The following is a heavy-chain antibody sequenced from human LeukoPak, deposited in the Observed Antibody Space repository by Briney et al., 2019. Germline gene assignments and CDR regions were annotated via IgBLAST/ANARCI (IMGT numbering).Heavy chain of an antibody. J-gene: IGHJ3*02. CDR1: GGSISSYY. Sequence: SETLSLTYTVSGGSISSYYWSWIRQPPGKGLEWIGYIYYSGSTNYNPSLKSRVTISVDTSKNQFSLKLSSVTAADTAVYYCARPTDNYGDYDAFDIWGQGTMVTVSS. V-gene: IGHV4-59*08. D-gene: IGHD4-17*01. CDR3: ARPTDNYGDYDAFDI. CDR2: IYYSGST.